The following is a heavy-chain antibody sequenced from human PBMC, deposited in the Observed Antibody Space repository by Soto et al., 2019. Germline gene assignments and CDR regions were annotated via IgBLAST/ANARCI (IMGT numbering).Heavy chain of an antibody. D-gene: IGHD3-22*01. J-gene: IGHJ4*02. CDR3: ARQIYDSDTGPNFQYYFDS. CDR1: GYSFAGYW. V-gene: IGHV5-10-1*01. CDR2: IDPSDSQT. Sequence: PGESLKISCKGSGYSFAGYWITWVRQKPGKGLEWMGRIDPSDSQTYYSPSFRGHVTISATKSITTVFLQWSSLRASDTAMYYCARQIYDSDTGPNFQYYFDSWGQGTLVTSP.